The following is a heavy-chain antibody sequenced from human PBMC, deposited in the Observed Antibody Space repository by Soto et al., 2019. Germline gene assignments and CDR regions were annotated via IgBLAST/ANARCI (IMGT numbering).Heavy chain of an antibody. CDR3: ARDRGYSYGHPFYH. V-gene: IGHV3-74*01. CDR1: GFTFSSYW. CDR2: INSDGSIT. Sequence: PGGSLILSCAASGFTFSSYWMHWVRQAPGKGLVWVSRINSDGSITSYADSVKGRFTISRDNSKNTLYLQMNSLRAEDTAVYYCARDRGYSYGHPFYHWGQEILVSDSS. J-gene: IGHJ4*02. D-gene: IGHD5-18*01.